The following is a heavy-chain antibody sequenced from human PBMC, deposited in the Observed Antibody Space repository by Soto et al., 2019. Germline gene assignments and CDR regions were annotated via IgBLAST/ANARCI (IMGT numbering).Heavy chain of an antibody. J-gene: IGHJ4*02. D-gene: IGHD3-16*01. V-gene: IGHV3-7*03. CDR1: GFTFISSF. CDR2: INQDGGGFI. Sequence: PGGSLRLSCVASGFTFISSFMGWVRQAPGKGLEWVANINQDGGGFIGYADSVKGRFTISRDNAKTSLYLQMNSLTAEDTALYYCVKDKEIQVWSYFHYWGQGTLVTVSS. CDR3: VKDKEIQVWSYFHY.